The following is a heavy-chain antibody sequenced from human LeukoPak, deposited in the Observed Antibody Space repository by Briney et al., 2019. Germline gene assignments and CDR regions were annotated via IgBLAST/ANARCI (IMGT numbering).Heavy chain of an antibody. CDR1: GFTFSTYW. CDR2: INSDGTST. J-gene: IGHJ4*02. V-gene: IGHV3-74*01. Sequence: GGSLRLSCVASGFTFSTYWMHWVRQAPGKGLVWVSRINSDGTSTSYADSVKGRFTIPRDNAKNTLYLQMNSLRAEDTAVYYCARDKREWLSPFDYWGQGTLVTVSS. CDR3: ARDKREWLSPFDY. D-gene: IGHD5-12*01.